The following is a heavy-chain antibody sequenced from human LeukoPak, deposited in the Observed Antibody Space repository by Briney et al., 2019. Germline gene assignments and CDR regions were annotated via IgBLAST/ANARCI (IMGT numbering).Heavy chain of an antibody. CDR2: IYYSGST. CDR1: GGSISSGTYY. Sequence: PSETLSLTCTVSGGSISSGTYYWGWIRQPPGKGLEWIGSIYYSGSTYYNPSLKSRVTISVDTSKNQFSLKLSSVTAADTAVYYCARDVGTAMGAFDYWGQGTLVTVSS. D-gene: IGHD5-18*01. J-gene: IGHJ4*02. CDR3: ARDVGTAMGAFDY. V-gene: IGHV4-39*07.